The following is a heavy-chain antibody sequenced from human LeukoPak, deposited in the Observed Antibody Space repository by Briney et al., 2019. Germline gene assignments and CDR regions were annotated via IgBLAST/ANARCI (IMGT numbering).Heavy chain of an antibody. V-gene: IGHV1-46*01. J-gene: IGHJ4*02. CDR3: AREGHCRSIRCFVDN. Sequence: ASVKVSCKASGYTFTNYYIHWVRQAPGQGLEWMGLTNPSGGSTSYAQKFQGRLTMTRDTSTSTVYMELSSLRSEDTAVYYCAREGHCRSIRCFVDNWGQGTLVTVSS. D-gene: IGHD2-2*01. CDR2: TNPSGGST. CDR1: GYTFTNYY.